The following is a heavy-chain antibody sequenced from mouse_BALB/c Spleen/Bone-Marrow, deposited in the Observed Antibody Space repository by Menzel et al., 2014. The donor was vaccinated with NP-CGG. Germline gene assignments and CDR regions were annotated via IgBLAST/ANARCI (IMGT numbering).Heavy chain of an antibody. V-gene: IGHV1S137*01. CDR2: ISTYYGDA. CDR3: ARDAMDY. J-gene: IGHJ4*01. CDR1: GYTFTDYA. Sequence: VMLVDSGAELVRPGVSVKISCKGSGYTFTDYAMHWVKQSHAKSLEWIGVISTYYGDASYNQKFKGKATMTVDKSSSTAYMELARLTSEDSAIYYCARDAMDYWGQGTSVTVFS.